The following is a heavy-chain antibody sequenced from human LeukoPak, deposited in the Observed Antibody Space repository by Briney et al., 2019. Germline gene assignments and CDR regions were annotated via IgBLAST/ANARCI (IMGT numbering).Heavy chain of an antibody. Sequence: PSETLSLTCTVSGGSISSYYWSWIRQPPGKGLEWIGYIYYSGGTNYNPSLKSRVTISVDTSKNQFSLKLSSVSAADTAVYYCARPVFGVVSHDWYSDLWGRGTLVTVSS. V-gene: IGHV4-59*08. D-gene: IGHD3-3*01. J-gene: IGHJ2*01. CDR1: GGSISSYY. CDR3: ARPVFGVVSHDWYSDL. CDR2: IYYSGGT.